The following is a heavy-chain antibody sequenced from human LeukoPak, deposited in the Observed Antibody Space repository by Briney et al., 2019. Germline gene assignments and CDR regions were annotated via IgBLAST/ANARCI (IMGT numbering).Heavy chain of an antibody. J-gene: IGHJ4*02. D-gene: IGHD1-26*01. CDR2: IKQDGSEK. CDR3: ARDLRSSGSYFDY. Sequence: GGSLRLSCAASGFTFSSYWMSWVRQAPGKGLEWVANIKQDGSEKYYVDSVKGRFTISRDNAKNSLYLQMNSLRAEDTAVYYCARDLRSSGSYFDYWGQGTLVTVSS. V-gene: IGHV3-7*01. CDR1: GFTFSSYW.